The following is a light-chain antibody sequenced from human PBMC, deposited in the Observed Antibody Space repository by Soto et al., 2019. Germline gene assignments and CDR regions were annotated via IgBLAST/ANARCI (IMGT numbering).Light chain of an antibody. CDR1: SSDVGGYNY. CDR2: DVS. Sequence: QSVLTQPASVSGSPGQSITISCTGTSSDVGGYNYVSWYQQHPDKAPKLMIYDVSNRPSGVSNRFSGSKSGNTASLTISGLQAEDEADYYCSSYTSSSTLRHVFGTGTKVTVL. J-gene: IGLJ1*01. V-gene: IGLV2-14*01. CDR3: SSYTSSSTLRHV.